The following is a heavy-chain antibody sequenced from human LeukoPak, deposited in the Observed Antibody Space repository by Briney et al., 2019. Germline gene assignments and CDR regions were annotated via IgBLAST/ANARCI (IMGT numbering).Heavy chain of an antibody. V-gene: IGHV3-23*01. D-gene: IGHD3-22*01. J-gene: IGHJ4*02. Sequence: GGSLRLSCAASGFTFSSYAMSWVRQAPGKGLEWVSAISGSGGSTYYADSVKGRFTISRDNSKNTLYLQMNSLRAEDTAVYYCAKDEGANYYDSSGWLDYWGQGTLVTVSS. CDR1: GFTFSSYA. CDR2: ISGSGGST. CDR3: AKDEGANYYDSSGWLDY.